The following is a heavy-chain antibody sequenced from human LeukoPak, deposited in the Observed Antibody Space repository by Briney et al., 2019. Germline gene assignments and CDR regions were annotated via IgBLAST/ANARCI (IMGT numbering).Heavy chain of an antibody. CDR3: ARDDGTYCGGDCYFGAFDI. CDR2: IIPIFGTA. D-gene: IGHD2-21*02. Sequence: EPSVKLSCKASGGTFSSYAISCVRHAPGQGLEYMGGIIPIFGTANYAQTFQGTFTITPDESTITASMELSSLRPEATAVYYSARDDGTYCGGDCYFGAFDICGQGTMVTVSS. CDR1: GGTFSSYA. J-gene: IGHJ3*02. V-gene: IGHV1-69*01.